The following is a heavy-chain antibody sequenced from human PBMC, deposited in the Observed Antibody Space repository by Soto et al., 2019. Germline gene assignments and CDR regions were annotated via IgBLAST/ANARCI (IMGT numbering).Heavy chain of an antibody. CDR2: IDPVDSYA. CDR3: AKSGSFFRPSLGYFDY. D-gene: IGHD1-26*01. J-gene: IGHJ4*02. V-gene: IGHV5-10-1*01. Sequence: PGESLKISCKGSGFSFTNYWISWVRQMPGKGLEWMGNIDPVDSYANYSPSFQGHVTFSVDTSISTAYMELSRLSSDDTAVYYCAKSGSFFRPSLGYFDYWGQGTLVTVSS. CDR1: GFSFTNYW.